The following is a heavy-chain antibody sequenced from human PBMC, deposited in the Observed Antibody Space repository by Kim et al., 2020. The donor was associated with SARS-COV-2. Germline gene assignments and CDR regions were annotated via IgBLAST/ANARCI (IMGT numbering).Heavy chain of an antibody. Sequence: YYADSVKGTFTISRDNAKNSLYLQMNSRRAEDTAVYYCARSTIPYYGMDVWGQGTTVTVSS. D-gene: IGHD1-26*01. J-gene: IGHJ6*02. CDR3: ARSTIPYYGMDV. V-gene: IGHV3-21*01.